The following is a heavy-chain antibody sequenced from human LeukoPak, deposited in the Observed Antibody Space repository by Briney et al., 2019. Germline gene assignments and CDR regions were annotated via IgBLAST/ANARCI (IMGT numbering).Heavy chain of an antibody. D-gene: IGHD3-22*01. CDR2: IDHSGST. V-gene: IGHV4-34*01. Sequence: SETLSLTCAVYGGSFSGYYWSWIRQPPGKGLEWIGEIDHSGSTNYNPSLKSRVTISVDTSKNQFSLKLRSVTAADTALYYCARNDSSGYFDYWGQGTLVTVSS. J-gene: IGHJ4*02. CDR1: GGSFSGYY. CDR3: ARNDSSGYFDY.